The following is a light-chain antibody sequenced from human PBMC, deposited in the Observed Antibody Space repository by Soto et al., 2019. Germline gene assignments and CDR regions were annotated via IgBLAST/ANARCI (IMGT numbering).Light chain of an antibody. CDR2: GVS. J-gene: IGKJ2*01. Sequence: EIVLTQSPATLSLAPGERATLSCRASQSVSRYLAWFQQKPGQAPRLLIYGVSSRATGIPARFSGSGSGTDFTLTISSLEPEDFAVYDCQQRSNWGMYTVGQGTKLEIK. V-gene: IGKV3-11*01. CDR3: QQRSNWGMYT. CDR1: QSVSRY.